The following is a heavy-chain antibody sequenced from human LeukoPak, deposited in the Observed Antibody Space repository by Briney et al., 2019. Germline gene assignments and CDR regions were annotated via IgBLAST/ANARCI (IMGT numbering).Heavy chain of an antibody. V-gene: IGHV5-51*01. CDR3: ARAPYGSGSWYGMDV. Sequence: GESLKISCKGSGYSFTSYWIGWVRQMPGKGLERMGIIYPGDSDTRYSPSFQGQVTISADKSISTAYLQWSSLKASDTAMYYCARAPYGSGSWYGMDVWGQGTTVTVSS. D-gene: IGHD3-10*01. CDR2: IYPGDSDT. CDR1: GYSFTSYW. J-gene: IGHJ6*02.